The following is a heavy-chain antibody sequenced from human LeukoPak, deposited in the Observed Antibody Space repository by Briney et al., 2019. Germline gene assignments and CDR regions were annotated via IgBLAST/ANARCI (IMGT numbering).Heavy chain of an antibody. CDR2: ISGSGGST. Sequence: PGGSLRLSCAASGFTFSSYAMSWVRQAPGKGLEWVSAISGSGGSTYYADSVKGRFAISRDNSKNTLYLQMNSLRAEDTAVYYCAKGGRFGELLNDYWGQGTLVTVSS. D-gene: IGHD3-10*01. J-gene: IGHJ4*02. CDR1: GFTFSSYA. CDR3: AKGGRFGELLNDY. V-gene: IGHV3-23*01.